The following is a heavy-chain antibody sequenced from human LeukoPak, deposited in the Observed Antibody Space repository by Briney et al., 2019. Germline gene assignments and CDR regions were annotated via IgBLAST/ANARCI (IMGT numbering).Heavy chain of an antibody. CDR3: AKPRYYDSSGYPRFGRGPIDY. J-gene: IGHJ4*02. Sequence: GRSLRLSCAASGFTFSSYGMHWVRQAPGKGLEWVAVISYDGSNKYYADSVKGRFTISGDNSKNTLYLQMNSLRAEDTAVYYCAKPRYYDSSGYPRFGRGPIDYWGQGTLVTVSS. D-gene: IGHD3-22*01. CDR1: GFTFSSYG. V-gene: IGHV3-30*18. CDR2: ISYDGSNK.